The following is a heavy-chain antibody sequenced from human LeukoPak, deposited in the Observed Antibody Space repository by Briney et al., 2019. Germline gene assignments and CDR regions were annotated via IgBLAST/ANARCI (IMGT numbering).Heavy chain of an antibody. J-gene: IGHJ4*02. CDR3: ARGAGYNYPYYFDY. CDR1: GSTAGRNS. D-gene: IGHD5-24*01. Sequence: GGSLNSSVQAPGSTAGRNSWIWVGRVPGKGLGWVSVIYGGGNIYYADSVKGRFTISRDNSKNTQYLQMNSLRAEDTAVYYCARGAGYNYPYYFDYWGQGTLVTVSS. V-gene: IGHV3-53*01. CDR2: IYGGGNI.